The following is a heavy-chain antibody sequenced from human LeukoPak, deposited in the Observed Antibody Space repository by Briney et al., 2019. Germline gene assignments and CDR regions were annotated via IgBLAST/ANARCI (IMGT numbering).Heavy chain of an antibody. CDR3: ARESVDIVATSFDY. V-gene: IGHV1-2*02. Sequence: ASVKVSCKASGYTFTGYYMHWVRQAPGQGLEWMGWINPNSGGTNYAQKFQGRVTMTWDTSISTAYMELSRLRSDDTAVYYCARESVDIVATSFDYWGQGTLVTVSS. D-gene: IGHD5-12*01. J-gene: IGHJ4*02. CDR1: GYTFTGYY. CDR2: INPNSGGT.